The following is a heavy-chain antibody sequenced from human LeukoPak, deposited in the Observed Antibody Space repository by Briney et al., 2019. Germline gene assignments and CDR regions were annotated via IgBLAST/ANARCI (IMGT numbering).Heavy chain of an antibody. D-gene: IGHD1-26*01. V-gene: IGHV1-18*01. CDR1: RYTFTSYG. Sequence: ASVKVSCKASRYTFTSYGISWVRQAPGQGLEWMGWISAYNGNTNYAQKLQGRVTMTTDTSTSTAYMELRSLRSDDTAVYYCARDSGSYFPLEILFDYWGQGTLVTVSS. CDR3: ARDSGSYFPLEILFDY. J-gene: IGHJ4*02. CDR2: ISAYNGNT.